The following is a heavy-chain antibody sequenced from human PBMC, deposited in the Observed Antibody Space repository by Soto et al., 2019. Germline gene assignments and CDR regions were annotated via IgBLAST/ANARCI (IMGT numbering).Heavy chain of an antibody. CDR1: GGSFSGYY. Sequence: TLSLTCAVYGGSFSGYYWSWIRQPPGKGLEWIGEINHSGSTNYNPSLKSRVTISVDTSKNQFSLKLSSVTAADTAVYYCARGVGQWLVLYYYYYGMDVWGQGTTVTVSS. CDR3: ARGVGQWLVLYYYYYGMDV. V-gene: IGHV4-34*01. CDR2: INHSGST. J-gene: IGHJ6*02. D-gene: IGHD6-19*01.